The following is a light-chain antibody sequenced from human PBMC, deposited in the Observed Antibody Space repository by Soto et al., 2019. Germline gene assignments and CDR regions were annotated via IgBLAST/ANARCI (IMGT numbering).Light chain of an antibody. CDR3: AACDDILNAVT. CDR1: TSNIGGNT. J-gene: IGLJ2*01. Sequence: QPVLTQPPSASGPPGQRVTISCSGSTSNIGGNTVNWYQQLPGTAPKLLIYSNNQRPSGVPDRFSGSKSGTSASLAISRLQSEDEAAYYCAACDDILNAVTFGGGTKLTVL. CDR2: SNN. V-gene: IGLV1-44*01.